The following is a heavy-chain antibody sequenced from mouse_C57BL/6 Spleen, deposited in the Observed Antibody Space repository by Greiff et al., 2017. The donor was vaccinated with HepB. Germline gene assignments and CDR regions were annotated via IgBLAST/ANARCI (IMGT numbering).Heavy chain of an antibody. CDR1: GYSITSGYS. CDR2: ISYDGSN. CDR3: AREGVRQYYFDY. Sequence: ESGPGLVKPSQSLSLTCSVTGYSITSGYSWHWIRQFPGNKLEWMGYISYDGSNNYNPSLKNRISITRDTSKNQFFLKLNSVTTEDTATYYCAREGVRQYYFDYWGQGTTLTVSS. V-gene: IGHV3-6*01. D-gene: IGHD2-14*01. J-gene: IGHJ2*01.